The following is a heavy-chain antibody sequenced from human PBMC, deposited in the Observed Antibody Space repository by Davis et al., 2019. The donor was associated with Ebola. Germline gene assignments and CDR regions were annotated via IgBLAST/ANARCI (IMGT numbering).Heavy chain of an antibody. Sequence: GESLKISCAASGFTFSSYWLHWVRQAPGKGLVWVSRINSDGSSTSYADSVKGRFTISRDNAKNTLYLKMNSLRAEDTAVYYCARSEEFDFNGLGVWGQGTLVTVSS. CDR3: ARSEEFDFNGLGV. V-gene: IGHV3-74*01. D-gene: IGHD3-9*01. CDR2: INSDGSST. J-gene: IGHJ4*02. CDR1: GFTFSSYW.